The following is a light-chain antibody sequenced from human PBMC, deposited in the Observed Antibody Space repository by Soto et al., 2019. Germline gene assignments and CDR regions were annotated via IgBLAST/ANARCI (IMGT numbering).Light chain of an antibody. J-gene: IGKJ5*01. V-gene: IGKV3-15*01. CDR2: GAS. Sequence: EFVLTQSPATLSVSPGERATLSCRASQSVSSNLAWYQQKPGQAPRLLIYGASTRATGIPARFSGSGSGTEFTLTISSLQSEDFAVYYCQQYNNWITFGQGTRLEIK. CDR3: QQYNNWIT. CDR1: QSVSSN.